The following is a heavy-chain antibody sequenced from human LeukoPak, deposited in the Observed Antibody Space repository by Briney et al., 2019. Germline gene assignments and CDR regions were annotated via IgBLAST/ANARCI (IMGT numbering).Heavy chain of an antibody. D-gene: IGHD5-18*01. CDR1: GFTFNRYA. CDR2: ISGSGIST. V-gene: IGHV3-23*01. J-gene: IGHJ4*02. CDR3: AKGSGYGQYYFDY. Sequence: GGSLRLSCAASGFTFNRYAMTWVRQAPGKGLEWVSAISGSGISTYYADSVKGRFTISRDSSTLYLQMSSLRAEDTAVYYRAKGSGYGQYYFDYWGQGTLVTVSS.